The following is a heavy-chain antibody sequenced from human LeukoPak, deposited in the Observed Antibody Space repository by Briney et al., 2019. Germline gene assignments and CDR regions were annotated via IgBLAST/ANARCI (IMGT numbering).Heavy chain of an antibody. Sequence: GGSLRLSCAASGFTFSSYAMSWVRQAPGKGLEWVSAITSSGGSAYYADSVKGRFTISRDNAKNSLYLQMNSLRAEDTAVYYCARDTGDYYDSSEADYWGQGTLVTVSS. CDR1: GFTFSSYA. D-gene: IGHD3-22*01. J-gene: IGHJ4*02. CDR3: ARDTGDYYDSSEADY. CDR2: ITSSGGSA. V-gene: IGHV3-23*01.